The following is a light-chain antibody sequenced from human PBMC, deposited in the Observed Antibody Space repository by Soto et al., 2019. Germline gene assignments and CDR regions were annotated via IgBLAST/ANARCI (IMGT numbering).Light chain of an antibody. CDR2: LDSDGSH. V-gene: IGLV4-69*01. Sequence: QSVLTQSPSASASLGASVNLTCTLSSGHNTYAIAWHQQQPERGPRYLMKLDSDGSHNKGDGIPDRFSGSSSGAERYLTISSLQSEDEADYYCQTWVTGIHNVVFGGGTKLTVL. CDR1: SGHNTYA. CDR3: QTWVTGIHNVV. J-gene: IGLJ2*01.